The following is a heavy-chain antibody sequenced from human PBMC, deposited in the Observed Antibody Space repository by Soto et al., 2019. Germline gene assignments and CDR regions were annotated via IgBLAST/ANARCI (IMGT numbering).Heavy chain of an antibody. CDR3: ARDYGDYEGNYGMDV. CDR1: GVTYSSYA. V-gene: IGHV1-69*06. CDR2: IIPIFGTA. Sequence: ASVKLSCKAPGVTYSSYAISWVQQAPGQGLEWMGGIIPIFGTANYAQKFQGRVTITADKSTSTAYMELSSLRSEDTAMYYCARDYGDYEGNYGMDVWGQGTTVTVSS. D-gene: IGHD4-17*01. J-gene: IGHJ6*02.